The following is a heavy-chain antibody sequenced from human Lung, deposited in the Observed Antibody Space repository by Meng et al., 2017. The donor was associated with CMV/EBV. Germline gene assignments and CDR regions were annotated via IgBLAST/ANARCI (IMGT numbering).Heavy chain of an antibody. CDR1: GFTFDDYT. J-gene: IGHJ6*02. CDR2: ISWDGGST. Sequence: GEXXKISCAASGFTFDDYTMHWVRQAPGKGLEWVSLISWDGGSTYYADSVKGRFTISRDNSKNSLYLQMNSLRTEDTALYYCAKDLAAAGQLYYYYGMDVXGQGXTVTVSS. D-gene: IGHD6-13*01. V-gene: IGHV3-43*01. CDR3: AKDLAAAGQLYYYYGMDV.